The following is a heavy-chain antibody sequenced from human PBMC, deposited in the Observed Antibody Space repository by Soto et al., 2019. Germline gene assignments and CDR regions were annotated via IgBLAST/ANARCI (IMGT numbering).Heavy chain of an antibody. V-gene: IGHV3-23*01. CDR2: IIGNSGDT. Sequence: GGSLRLSCAASGFSFSTYDMSWARQAPGKGLEWVSNIIGNSGDTHYADSVKGRFTISRDNSENMLYLQMNSLRAEDTALYYCTKGAHLDYWGQGTLVTVSS. CDR3: TKGAHLDY. CDR1: GFSFSTYD. D-gene: IGHD3-16*01. J-gene: IGHJ4*02.